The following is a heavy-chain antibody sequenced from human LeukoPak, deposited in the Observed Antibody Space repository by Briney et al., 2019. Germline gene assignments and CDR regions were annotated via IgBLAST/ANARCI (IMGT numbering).Heavy chain of an antibody. CDR3: ARVKTTWWGHFDY. CDR2: INWNGGST. V-gene: IGHV3-20*04. CDR1: GFTFSSYA. J-gene: IGHJ4*02. Sequence: GGSLRLSCAASGFTFSSYAMSWVRQAPGKGLEWVSGINWNGGSTVYADSVKGRFTISRDNAKNSLYLQMNSLRAEDTALYYCARVKTTWWGHFDYWGQGTLVTVSS. D-gene: IGHD2-15*01.